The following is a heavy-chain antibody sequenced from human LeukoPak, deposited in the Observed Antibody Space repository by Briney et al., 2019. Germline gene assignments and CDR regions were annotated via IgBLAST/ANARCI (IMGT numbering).Heavy chain of an antibody. D-gene: IGHD6-6*01. V-gene: IGHV3-9*01. CDR1: GFTFGDYA. J-gene: IGHJ4*02. Sequence: GRSLRLSCAASGFTFGDYAMHWVRHAPGKGLEWVSGISWNSGTIGYADSVKGRFTISRDNAKNSLYLQMNSLRAEDTALYYCAKDRGYSSSSGGFDYWGQGTQVTVSS. CDR2: ISWNSGTI. CDR3: AKDRGYSSSSGGFDY.